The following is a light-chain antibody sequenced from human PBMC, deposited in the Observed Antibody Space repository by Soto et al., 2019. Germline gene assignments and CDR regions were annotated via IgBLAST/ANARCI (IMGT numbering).Light chain of an antibody. CDR1: SSDVCGYNY. CDR2: EVS. J-gene: IGLJ2*01. V-gene: IGLV2-8*01. Sequence: QSALTQPPSASGSPGQSVTISCTGTSSDVCGYNYVSWYQQHPGKAPKLMIYEVSKRPSGVPDRFSGSKSGNTASLTVSGLQAEDEADYYCSSYAGSLVVFGGGTKLTVL. CDR3: SSYAGSLVV.